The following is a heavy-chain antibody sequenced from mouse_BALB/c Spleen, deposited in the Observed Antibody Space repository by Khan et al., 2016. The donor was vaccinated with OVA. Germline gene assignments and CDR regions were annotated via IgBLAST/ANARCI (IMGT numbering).Heavy chain of an antibody. V-gene: IGHV2-3*01. J-gene: IGHJ4*01. D-gene: IGHD2-2*01. CDR2: IWSDGST. Sequence: QVQLKESGPGLVAPSQSLSITCSVSGFALSNYGVSWIRQPPGKGLEWLGIIWSDGSTNFHSALRSRMSISKDNSKSQVFLKLNSLLTDDTATYSCARFIYSGYDRYAMDYWGQGTSVTVSS. CDR3: ARFIYSGYDRYAMDY. CDR1: GFALSNYG.